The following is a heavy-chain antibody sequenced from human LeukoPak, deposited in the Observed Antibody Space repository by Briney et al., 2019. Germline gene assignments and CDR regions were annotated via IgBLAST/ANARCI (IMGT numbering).Heavy chain of an antibody. CDR1: GFTLSSYW. D-gene: IGHD5-12*01. CDR2: IDNDGSTT. CDR3: ARDLVVATGPDF. J-gene: IGHJ4*02. V-gene: IGHV3-74*01. Sequence: GGSLRLSCAASGFTLSSYWMHWVRQAPGKGLVWVSRIDNDGSTTNYADSVKGRFTISRDNAKNTLYLQMNSLRAEDTAVYYCARDLVVATGPDFWGQGTLVTVSS.